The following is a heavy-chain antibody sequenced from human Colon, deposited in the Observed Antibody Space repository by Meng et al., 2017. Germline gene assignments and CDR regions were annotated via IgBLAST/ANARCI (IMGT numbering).Heavy chain of an antibody. D-gene: IGHD3-9*01. V-gene: IGHV4-4*02. J-gene: IGHJ4*02. Sequence: QVQLQEPGPGLVKPSGTLSLTCAVSSGSISSSNWWSWVRQPPGKGLEWIGEISQSGTTYYHPSLKSRVTITGDWSKNQFSLNLNSVTAADTALYYCVRQGMTSYSWGYWGQGTLVTVSS. CDR3: VRQGMTSYSWGY. CDR2: ISQSGTT. CDR1: SGSISSSNW.